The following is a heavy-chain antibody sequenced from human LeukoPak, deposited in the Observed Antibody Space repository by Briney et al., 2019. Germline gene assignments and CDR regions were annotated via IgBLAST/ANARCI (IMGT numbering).Heavy chain of an antibody. CDR1: GGTFSSYA. V-gene: IGHV1-69*05. J-gene: IGHJ4*02. Sequence: SVKVSCXASGGTFSSYAISWVRQAPGQGLEWMGGIIPIFGTANCAQKFQGRVTIITDESTSTAYMELTGLRSEDTAVYYCARGYYDILTGLGRLDYWGQGTLVTVSS. CDR3: ARGYYDILTGLGRLDY. CDR2: IIPIFGTA. D-gene: IGHD3-9*01.